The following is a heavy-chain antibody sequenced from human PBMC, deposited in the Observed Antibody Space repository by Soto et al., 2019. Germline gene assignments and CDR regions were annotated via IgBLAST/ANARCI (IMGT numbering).Heavy chain of an antibody. CDR3: ARALREGLPIYYFDS. CDR1: GDSISSYS. CDR2: IFWNDER. D-gene: IGHD1-26*01. V-gene: IGHV2-26*01. Sequence: ETLSLTCTVSGDSISSYSWSWIRQPPGKALEWLAHIFWNDERSYNTSLKSRLTISRDTSKSQVVLTMTNVDPVDTGTYFCARALREGLPIYYFDSWGQGTLVTVSS. J-gene: IGHJ4*02.